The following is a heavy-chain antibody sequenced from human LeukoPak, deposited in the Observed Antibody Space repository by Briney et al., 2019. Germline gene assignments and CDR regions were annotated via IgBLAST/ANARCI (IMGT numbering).Heavy chain of an antibody. D-gene: IGHD5-18*01. V-gene: IGHV4-34*01. J-gene: IGHJ4*02. CDR3: ARRSVDAAIGGYGDFDY. Sequence: SETLSLTCAVYGGSFSGYSWSWIRQPPGKGLEWIGDINHSGSTNYNPSLKSRVTISVDTSKNQFSLKLSSVTAADTAVYYCARRSVDAAIGGYGDFDYWGEGTLVTVSS. CDR2: INHSGST. CDR1: GGSFSGYS.